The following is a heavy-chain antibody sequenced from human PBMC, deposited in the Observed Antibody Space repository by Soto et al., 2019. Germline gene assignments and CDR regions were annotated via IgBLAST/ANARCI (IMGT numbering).Heavy chain of an antibody. V-gene: IGHV1-24*01. CDR1: GYTLTELS. CDR2: FDPEDGET. J-gene: IGHJ4*02. Sequence: ASVKVSCKVSGYTLTELSMHWVRQAPGKGLEWMGGFDPEDGETIYAQKFQGRVTMTEDTSTDTAYMELSSLRSEDTAVYYCATVLGLDIVVVVAAREYYFDYWGQGTLVTGSS. CDR3: ATVLGLDIVVVVAAREYYFDY. D-gene: IGHD2-15*01.